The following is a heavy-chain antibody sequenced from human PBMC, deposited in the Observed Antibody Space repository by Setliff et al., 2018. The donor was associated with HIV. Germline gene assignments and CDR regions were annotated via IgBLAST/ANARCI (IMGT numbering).Heavy chain of an antibody. CDR1: GGSFSGYY. CDR2: INQSGGI. CDR3: ATASGYDLFMGAFDI. D-gene: IGHD5-12*01. Sequence: SETLSLTCAVSGGSFSGYYWSWIRQPPGKGLEWIGEINQSGGINYNPSLKSRVTISIGTFKNQFSMKLYSVTAADTAVYYCATASGYDLFMGAFDIWGQGTMVTVSS. V-gene: IGHV4-34*01. J-gene: IGHJ3*02.